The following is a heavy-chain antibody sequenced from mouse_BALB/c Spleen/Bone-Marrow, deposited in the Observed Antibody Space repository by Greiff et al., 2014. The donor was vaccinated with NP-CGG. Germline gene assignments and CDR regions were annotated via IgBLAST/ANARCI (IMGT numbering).Heavy chain of an antibody. J-gene: IGHJ3*01. Sequence: DVHLEESGAELVKPGASVKLSCTTSGFNIKDTYIHWVKQRPEQGLEWIGRIDPAKGNTKFVQKSQGKATVTADTSSNTAYLHRSSLTSEDTAVDFCTRSGGKNDGAWFAYWGQGTMVTVSA. CDR1: GFNIKDTY. CDR3: TRSGGKNDGAWFAY. V-gene: IGHV14-3*02. CDR2: IDPAKGNT. D-gene: IGHD1-2*01.